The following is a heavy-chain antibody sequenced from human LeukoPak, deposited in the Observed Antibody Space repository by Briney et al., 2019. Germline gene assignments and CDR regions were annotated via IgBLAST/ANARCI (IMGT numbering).Heavy chain of an antibody. CDR3: ARGDGRDGYKGRLEY. CDR1: GGSFSGYY. CDR2: INHSGST. Sequence: PSETLSLTCAVYGGSFSGYYWSWFRQPPGKGLEWIGEINHSGSTNCNPSLKSRVTISVDTSKNQFSLKLSSVTAADTAVYYCARGDGRDGYKGRLEYWGQGNLVTVPS. J-gene: IGHJ4*02. D-gene: IGHD5-24*01. V-gene: IGHV4-34*01.